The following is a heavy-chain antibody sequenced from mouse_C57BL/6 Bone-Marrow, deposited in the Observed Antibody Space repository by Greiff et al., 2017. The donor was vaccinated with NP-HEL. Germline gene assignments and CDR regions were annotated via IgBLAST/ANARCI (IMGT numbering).Heavy chain of an antibody. Sequence: EVQRVESGAELVRPGASVKLSCTASGFNIKDDYMHWVKQRPEQGLEWIGWIDPENGDTEYASKFQGKATITADTSSNTAYMQLSSLTSEDTAVDYCTTAGYYAMDYWGQGTSVTVSS. V-gene: IGHV14-4*01. CDR1: GFNIKDDY. CDR2: IDPENGDT. J-gene: IGHJ4*01. CDR3: TTAGYYAMDY.